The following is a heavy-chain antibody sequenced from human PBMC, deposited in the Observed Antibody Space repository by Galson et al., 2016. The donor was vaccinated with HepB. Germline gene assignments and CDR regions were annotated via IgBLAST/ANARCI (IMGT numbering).Heavy chain of an antibody. J-gene: IGHJ5*01. CDR2: TYYRSKWYN. CDR3: ARDQDDYNDYGRPKSGRGNFDS. CDR1: GDSVSSNSAA. V-gene: IGHV6-1*01. D-gene: IGHD4-11*01. Sequence: CAISGDSVSSNSAAWNWVRQSPSRGLEWLGRTYYRSKWYNDYAVSVESRITINPDTSKNQFSLQLNSVTPEDTALYYCARDQDDYNDYGRPKSGRGNFDSWGQGTLVTVSS.